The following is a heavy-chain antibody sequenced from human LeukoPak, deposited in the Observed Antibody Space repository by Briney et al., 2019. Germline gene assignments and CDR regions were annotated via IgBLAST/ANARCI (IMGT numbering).Heavy chain of an antibody. CDR2: INPSGGST. J-gene: IGHJ4*02. Sequence: GASVKVSCKASGYTFTSYYIHWVRQPPGQGLEWMGIINPSGGSTTYAQKFQGRVNMTRDTSTSTVYMELSSLRSEDTDEYYCARESLYYFDYWGQGTLVAVSS. CDR3: ARESLYYFDY. V-gene: IGHV1-46*01. CDR1: GYTFTSYY.